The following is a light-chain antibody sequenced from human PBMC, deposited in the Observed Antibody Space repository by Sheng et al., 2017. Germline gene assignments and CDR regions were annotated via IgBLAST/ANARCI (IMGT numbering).Light chain of an antibody. CDR1: QNVNSN. CDR3: QQYDKWPLN. J-gene: IGKJ4*01. CDR2: GAS. V-gene: IGKV3-15*01. Sequence: EIVLTQSPGTLSLSPGERATFSCRASQNVNSNFLAWYQQKPGQPPRLLMYGASARATGIPARFIASGSGTEFTLTISSLQSEDFAVYYCQQYDKWPLNFGGGTKVEIK.